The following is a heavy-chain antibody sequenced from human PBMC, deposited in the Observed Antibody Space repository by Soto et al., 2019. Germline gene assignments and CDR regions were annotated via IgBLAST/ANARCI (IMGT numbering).Heavy chain of an antibody. CDR1: G. CDR2: IYWDDAK. V-gene: IGHV2-5*02. J-gene: IGHJ2*01. CDR3: AHRRGFFFFQAEDGIRAVLSVSAFLLNRSSDL. Sequence: GVGWIRQPPGKALEWLALIYWDDAKRYSPSLKSRITIPKDTSKNHIFLTMTHMDPVDTATYYCAHRRGFFFFQAEDGIRAVLSVSAFLLNRSSDL. D-gene: IGHD3-3*01.